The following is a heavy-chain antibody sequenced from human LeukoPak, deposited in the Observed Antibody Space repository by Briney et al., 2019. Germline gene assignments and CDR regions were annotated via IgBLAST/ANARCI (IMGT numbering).Heavy chain of an antibody. CDR2: ISGSGGST. Sequence: GGSLRLSCAASGFTFSSYAMSWVRQAPGKGLEWVSAISGSGGSTYYADSVKGRFTISRDNSKNTLYLQMNSLRAEDTAVYYCASGTYTGYSSGWYDHGLDYWGQGTLVTVSS. J-gene: IGHJ4*02. CDR1: GFTFSSYA. D-gene: IGHD6-19*01. V-gene: IGHV3-23*01. CDR3: ASGTYTGYSSGWYDHGLDY.